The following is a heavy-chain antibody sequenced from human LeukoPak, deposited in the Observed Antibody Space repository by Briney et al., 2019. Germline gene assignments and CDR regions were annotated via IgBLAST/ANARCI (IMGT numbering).Heavy chain of an antibody. V-gene: IGHV4-4*07. CDR2: IYTSGST. CDR3: ARELVPAAAFDY. D-gene: IGHD2-2*01. J-gene: IGHJ4*02. CDR1: GGSISSYY. Sequence: SETLSLTCTVSGGSISSYYWSWIRQPVGKGLEWIGRIYTSGSTNYNPSLKSRVTMSVDTSKNQFSLKLSSVTAADTAVYYCARELVPAAAFDYWGQGTLVTVSS.